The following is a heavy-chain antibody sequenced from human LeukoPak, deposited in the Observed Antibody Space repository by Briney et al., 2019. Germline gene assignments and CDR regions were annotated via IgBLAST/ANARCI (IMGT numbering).Heavy chain of an antibody. CDR3: AREPERITPVHNAFDI. V-gene: IGHV1-46*01. D-gene: IGHD3-10*01. Sequence: GASVRVSCKASGYTFASYYMHWVRQAPGQGLEWMGIINPSGGSTSYAQKFQGRVTMTRDMSTSTVYMELSSLRSEDTAVYYCAREPERITPVHNAFDIWGQGTMVTVSS. CDR1: GYTFASYY. J-gene: IGHJ3*02. CDR2: INPSGGST.